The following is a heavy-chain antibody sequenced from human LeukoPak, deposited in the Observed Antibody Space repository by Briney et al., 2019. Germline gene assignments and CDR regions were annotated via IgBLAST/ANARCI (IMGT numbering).Heavy chain of an antibody. CDR3: ARLIIAAAGPGRWFDP. J-gene: IGHJ5*02. D-gene: IGHD6-13*01. CDR2: IYYSGST. CDR1: GVSISSSRYY. V-gene: IGHV4-39*01. Sequence: SETLSLTCTVSGVSISSSRYYWGWIRQPPGKGLEWIGSIYYSGSTFYNPSLKSRVNMSVDTSKNQFSLNLSSVTAADTAVYYCARLIIAAAGPGRWFDPWRQQSLVTVSS.